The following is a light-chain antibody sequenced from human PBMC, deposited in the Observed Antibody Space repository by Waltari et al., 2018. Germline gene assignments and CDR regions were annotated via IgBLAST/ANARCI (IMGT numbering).Light chain of an antibody. CDR3: QQSYSTPRRFT. V-gene: IGKV1-39*01. CDR2: AAS. Sequence: DIQMTQSPSSLSASVGDRVTITCRASQSISSYLNWYQQKPGKALKLLIYAASSLQSGVPSRFSGSGSGTDFTLTISSLQPEDFATYYCQQSYSTPRRFTFGPGTKVDIK. J-gene: IGKJ3*01. CDR1: QSISSY.